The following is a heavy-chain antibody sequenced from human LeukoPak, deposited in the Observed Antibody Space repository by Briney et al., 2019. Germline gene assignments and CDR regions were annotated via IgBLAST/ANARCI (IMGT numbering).Heavy chain of an antibody. J-gene: IGHJ4*02. D-gene: IGHD6-19*01. Sequence: GGSLRLSCAASGFTFSDYYMSWIRQAPGKGLEWVSYISSSSSYTNYADSVKGRFTISRDNAKNSLYLQMNSLRAEDTAVYYCARGFVGSGWYGIDLPFDYWGQGMLATVSS. CDR1: GFTFSDYY. CDR2: ISSSSSYT. CDR3: ARGFVGSGWYGIDLPFDY. V-gene: IGHV3-11*05.